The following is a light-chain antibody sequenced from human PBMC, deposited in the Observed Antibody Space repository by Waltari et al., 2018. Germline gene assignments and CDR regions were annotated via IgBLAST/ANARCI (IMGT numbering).Light chain of an antibody. CDR3: KSYTGTGSWV. V-gene: IGLV2-14*03. Sequence: QSALTQPASVSGSPGQSITISCTGTKRDLGFSTYFSWYQQPPGKAPKVIIYDVSQRPSGISNRFSGSKSGNTASLIISGLQADDEADYYCKSYTGTGSWVFGGGTKLTVL. CDR2: DVS. CDR1: KRDLGFSTY. J-gene: IGLJ3*02.